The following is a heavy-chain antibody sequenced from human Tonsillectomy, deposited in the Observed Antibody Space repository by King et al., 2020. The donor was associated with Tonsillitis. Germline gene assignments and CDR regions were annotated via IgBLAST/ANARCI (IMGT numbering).Heavy chain of an antibody. CDR3: AKHVQDSWSVYDY. J-gene: IGHJ4*02. Sequence: VQLVESGGSLVQPGGSLRLSCAASGFTFSSYAMSWVRQAPGKGLEWVSAISGRGGSTYYADSVKGRFTISRDNSKNTLYLQMNSLRAEDTAVYYCAKHVQDSWSVYDYWGQGTLVTVSS. CDR1: GFTFSSYA. D-gene: IGHD6-13*01. V-gene: IGHV3-23*04. CDR2: ISGRGGST.